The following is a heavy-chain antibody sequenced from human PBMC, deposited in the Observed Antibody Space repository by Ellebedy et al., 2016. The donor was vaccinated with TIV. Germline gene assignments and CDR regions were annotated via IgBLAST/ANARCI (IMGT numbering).Heavy chain of an antibody. CDR3: ARSRLGGGHWYFDF. J-gene: IGHJ2*01. D-gene: IGHD3-10*01. Sequence: ASVKVSCXVSGYTFTRYGLSWVRQAPGQGLEWMGWIAAYNGHTKYAQKFQDRVLMTTETATSTVYMELRSRRSDDTAVYYCARSRLGGGHWYFDFWGRGTLVIVSS. V-gene: IGHV1-18*01. CDR1: GYTFTRYG. CDR2: IAAYNGHT.